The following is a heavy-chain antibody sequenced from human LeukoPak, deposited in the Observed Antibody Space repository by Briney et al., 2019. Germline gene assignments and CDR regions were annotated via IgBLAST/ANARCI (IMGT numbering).Heavy chain of an antibody. V-gene: IGHV4-34*01. CDR3: ARGRYYDYVWGTADSDAFDI. CDR2: ISHSGST. Sequence: SSESLSLTCAVYGVSFSGYYWSWIRQPPGKGLEWIGEISHSGSTNYNPSLKSRGTISVDTYQNQFSLKLSSVTAADTAVYSCARGRYYDYVWGTADSDAFDIWGQGTMVTVSS. J-gene: IGHJ3*02. D-gene: IGHD3-16*01. CDR1: GVSFSGYY.